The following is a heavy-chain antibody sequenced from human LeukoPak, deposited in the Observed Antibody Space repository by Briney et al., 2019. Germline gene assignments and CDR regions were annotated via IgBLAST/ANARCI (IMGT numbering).Heavy chain of an antibody. D-gene: IGHD3-22*01. J-gene: IGHJ3*02. Sequence: GWSPRLSCAASGFTFSSYWMSWVRQAPGKWLEWVANIKQDGSKKYYVDSVKGLFTISRDNAKNSLYLQMNSLRAEDTAVYYCARDSSGYYYPDAFDIWGQGTMVTVSS. V-gene: IGHV3-7*04. CDR1: GFTFSSYW. CDR3: ARDSSGYYYPDAFDI. CDR2: IKQDGSKK.